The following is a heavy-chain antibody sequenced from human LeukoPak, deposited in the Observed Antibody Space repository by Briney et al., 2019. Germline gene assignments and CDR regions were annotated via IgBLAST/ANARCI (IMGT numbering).Heavy chain of an antibody. CDR2: IWYDGSNK. CDR3: ASEAGYSSSWYVN. D-gene: IGHD6-13*01. CDR1: GFTFNSYG. Sequence: GGSLRLSCAASGFTFNSYGMHWVRQAPGKGLEWVAVIWYDGSNKYYADSVKGRFTISRDNSKNTLYLQMNSLRAEDTAVYYCASEAGYSSSWYVNWGQGTLVTVSS. J-gene: IGHJ4*02. V-gene: IGHV3-33*01.